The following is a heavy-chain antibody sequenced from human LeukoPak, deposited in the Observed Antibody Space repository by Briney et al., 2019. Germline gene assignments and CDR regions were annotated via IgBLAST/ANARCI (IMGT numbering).Heavy chain of an antibody. CDR1: GFTFDDYT. V-gene: IGHV3-43*01. Sequence: GGSLRLSCAASGFTFDDYTMHWVRQAPGKGLEWVSLISWDGGSTYYADSVKGRFTISRDNSKNSLYLQMNSLRTEDTALYYCAKDRPRWRRTVGDFDYWGQGTLVTVSS. CDR2: ISWDGGST. D-gene: IGHD4-23*01. CDR3: AKDRPRWRRTVGDFDY. J-gene: IGHJ4*02.